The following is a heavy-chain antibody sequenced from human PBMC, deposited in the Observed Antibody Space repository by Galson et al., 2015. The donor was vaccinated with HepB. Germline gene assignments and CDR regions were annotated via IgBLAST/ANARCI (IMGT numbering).Heavy chain of an antibody. V-gene: IGHV3-30-3*01. Sequence: SLRLSCAATGFSFSSYAMHWVRQAPGKRPEWVAVMSYDEIYKYYADSVKGRFTISRDNSRNTLYLQMDSLRAEDTAIYYCVRDYRGQPPLYSFDFWGQGTPVTVSS. J-gene: IGHJ4*02. CDR1: GFSFSSYA. CDR2: MSYDEIYK. CDR3: VRDYRGQPPLYSFDF. D-gene: IGHD1-1*01.